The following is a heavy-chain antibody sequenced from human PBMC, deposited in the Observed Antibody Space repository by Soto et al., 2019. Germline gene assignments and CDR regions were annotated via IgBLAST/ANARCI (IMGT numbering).Heavy chain of an antibody. CDR2: IFHSEST. Sequence: QVQLQESGPGLVKPSRTLSLTCAVSGGSISSNNWWSWVRQAPGPGLEWIGDIFHSESTNYNPSLKSRVTISVDKSKNQFSLKLSSVTAADTAMYYCARLFCSSSSCLTPSWFDPWGQGTLVTVSS. CDR1: GGSISSNNW. D-gene: IGHD2-2*01. CDR3: ARLFCSSSSCLTPSWFDP. J-gene: IGHJ5*02. V-gene: IGHV4-4*02.